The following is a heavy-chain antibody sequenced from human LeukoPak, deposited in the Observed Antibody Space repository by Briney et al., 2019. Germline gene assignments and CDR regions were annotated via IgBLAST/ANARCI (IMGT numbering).Heavy chain of an antibody. CDR2: IYTSGST. CDR3: ARDHVAAAGTYFDY. J-gene: IGHJ4*02. D-gene: IGHD6-13*01. Sequence: PSETLSLTCTVSGGSISSYYWSWIRQPDGKGLEWIGRIYTSGSTNYNPSLKSRVTMSVDTSKNQFSLKLSSVTAADTAVYYCARDHVAAAGTYFDYWGQGTLVTVSS. V-gene: IGHV4-4*07. CDR1: GGSISSYY.